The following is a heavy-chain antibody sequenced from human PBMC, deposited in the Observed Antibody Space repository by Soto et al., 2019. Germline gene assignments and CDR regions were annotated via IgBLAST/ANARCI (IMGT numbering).Heavy chain of an antibody. V-gene: IGHV1-18*01. Sequence: QAQLVQSGAEVKKPGASVKVSCKASGYTFSSYGISWVRQAPGQGLEWLGWISPYNDDTNYAQKLQGRVTMTTDTSNRTAHMDLRSLGTDDTAVYYCARGGYFDSSGSRNYHYYGMDVWGQGTTVTVSS. CDR2: ISPYNDDT. CDR1: GYTFSSYG. CDR3: ARGGYFDSSGSRNYHYYGMDV. J-gene: IGHJ6*02. D-gene: IGHD3-22*01.